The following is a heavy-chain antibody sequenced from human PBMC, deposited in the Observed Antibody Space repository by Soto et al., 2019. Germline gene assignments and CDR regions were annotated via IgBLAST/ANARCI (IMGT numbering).Heavy chain of an antibody. CDR1: GYAFTSHC. J-gene: IGHJ4*02. CDR2: ISAYNGNT. Sequence: VKVSGKAVGYAFTSHCMSWVRQAPGQGLEWMGWISAYNGNTNYAQKLQGRVTMTTDTSTSTAYMELRSLRSDDTAVYYCARWGWGVTNACRGQGTLVPVSS. V-gene: IGHV1-18*01. D-gene: IGHD4-17*01. CDR3: ARWGWGVTNAC.